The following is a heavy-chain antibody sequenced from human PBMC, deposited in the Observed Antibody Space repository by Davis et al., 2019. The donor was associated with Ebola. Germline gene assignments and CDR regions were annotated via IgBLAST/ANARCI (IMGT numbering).Heavy chain of an antibody. Sequence: ASVKVSCKASGYTFTSYGISWVRQAPGQGLEWMGWISAYNDNTNYAQKLQGRVTMTTDTSTSTAYMELRSLRSDDTAVYYCARDRMPSIVGAKEGFDYWGQGTLVTVSS. CDR1: GYTFTSYG. D-gene: IGHD1-26*01. J-gene: IGHJ4*02. V-gene: IGHV1-18*01. CDR2: ISAYNDNT. CDR3: ARDRMPSIVGAKEGFDY.